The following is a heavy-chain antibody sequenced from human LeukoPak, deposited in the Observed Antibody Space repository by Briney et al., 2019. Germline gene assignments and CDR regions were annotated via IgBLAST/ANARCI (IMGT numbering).Heavy chain of an antibody. CDR1: GYSISSGYY. CDR2: IYHSGTT. CDR3: ARHEWGITNAFDI. V-gene: IGHV4-38-2*02. J-gene: IGHJ3*02. D-gene: IGHD1-14*01. Sequence: SETLSLTCTVSGYSISSGYYWGWIRQPPGRGREWIGSIYHSGTTYYNPSLKSRVTISVDTSKKQFSLKLRSVTAADTAVYYCARHEWGITNAFDIWGQGTMVTVSS.